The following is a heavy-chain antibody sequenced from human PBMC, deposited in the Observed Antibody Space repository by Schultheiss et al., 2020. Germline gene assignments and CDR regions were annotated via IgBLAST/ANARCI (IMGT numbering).Heavy chain of an antibody. CDR2: ISGSGGST. D-gene: IGHD3-22*01. V-gene: IGHV3-23*01. J-gene: IGHJ4*02. CDR3: AKDLRRGYYDSSGYSLFDY. CDR1: GFTFSSYA. Sequence: GGSLRLSCAASGFTFSSYAMSWVRQAPGKGLEWVSAISGSGGSTYYADSVKGRFTISRDNSKNTLYLQMNSLRAEDTAVYYCAKDLRRGYYDSSGYSLFDYWGKGTLVTVSS.